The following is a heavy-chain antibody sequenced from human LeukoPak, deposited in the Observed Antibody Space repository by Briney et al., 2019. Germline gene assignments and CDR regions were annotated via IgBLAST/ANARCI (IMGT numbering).Heavy chain of an antibody. D-gene: IGHD1-1*01. CDR1: GVTFSSYW. CDR3: AGGTGMDV. Sequence: QSGGSLRLSCAASGVTFSSYWMSWVRQAPGKGLEWVASIKQDGSEKYYVDLVKGRFSISRDNAKNSLYLQMNSLGADDTAVYYCAGGTGMDVWGQGTTVTVSS. J-gene: IGHJ6*02. V-gene: IGHV3-7*05. CDR2: IKQDGSEK.